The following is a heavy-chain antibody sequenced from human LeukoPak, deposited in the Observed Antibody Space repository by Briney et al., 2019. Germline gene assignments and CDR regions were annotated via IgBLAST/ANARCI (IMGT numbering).Heavy chain of an antibody. CDR2: IKQDGGEQ. D-gene: IGHD6-19*01. J-gene: IGHJ4*02. V-gene: IGHV3-7*01. Sequence: GGSLRLSCAASGFTFSSYWMSWVRQAPGKGLEWVANIKQDGGEQYYVDSVRGRFTISRDNAKNSLYLQMNSLRAEDTAVYYCARDCGRSDWSHIPDFWGQGTLVTVSS. CDR1: GFTFSSYW. CDR3: ARDCGRSDWSHIPDF.